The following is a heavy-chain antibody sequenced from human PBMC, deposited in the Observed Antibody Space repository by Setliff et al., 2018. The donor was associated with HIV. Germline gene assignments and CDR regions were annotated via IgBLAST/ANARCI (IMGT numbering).Heavy chain of an antibody. V-gene: IGHV3-74*01. CDR1: GFTFTDYW. Sequence: PGESLKISCAASGFTFTDYWMHWVRQVPGQGLVWVSRINVDGSSISYADSVKGRFTISRDNAKNTLLLQMNSLRAEDTAVYYCARLPQDVRSSIDFWGQGTLVTVSS. CDR3: ARLPQDVRSSIDF. CDR2: INVDGSSI. J-gene: IGHJ4*02. D-gene: IGHD6-6*01.